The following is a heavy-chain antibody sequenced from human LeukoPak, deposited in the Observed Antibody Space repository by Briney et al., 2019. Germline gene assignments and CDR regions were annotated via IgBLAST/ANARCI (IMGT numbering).Heavy chain of an antibody. CDR1: GFTFSSYG. J-gene: IGHJ4*02. CDR2: ISHDGTHK. CDR3: AKDSNLVVIPAATHFDL. Sequence: GRSLRLSCAASGFTFSSYGMHWVRQAPGKGLEWVAVISHDGTHKYYADSVKGRFTISRDNSKNTLYLQMNSLTDEDTAVYYCAKDSNLVVIPAATHFDLWGQGSLVTVSS. V-gene: IGHV3-30*18. D-gene: IGHD2-2*01.